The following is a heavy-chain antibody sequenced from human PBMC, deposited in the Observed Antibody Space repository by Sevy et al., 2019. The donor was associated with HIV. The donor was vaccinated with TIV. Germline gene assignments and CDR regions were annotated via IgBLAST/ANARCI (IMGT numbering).Heavy chain of an antibody. CDR1: GYTFTSYD. D-gene: IGHD2-15*01. J-gene: IGHJ6*02. CDR3: ASPYCSGGSCYLNNYYYYGMDV. CDR2: MNPNSGNT. V-gene: IGHV1-8*01. Sequence: ASVKVSCKASGYTFTSYDINWVRQATGQGLEWMGWMNPNSGNTGYAQKFQGRVTMTRYTSISTAYMELSSLRSEDTAVYYCASPYCSGGSCYLNNYYYYGMDVWGQGTTVTVSS.